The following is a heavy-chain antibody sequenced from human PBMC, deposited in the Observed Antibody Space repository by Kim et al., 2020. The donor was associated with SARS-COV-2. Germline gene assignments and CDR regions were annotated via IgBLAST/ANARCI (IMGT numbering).Heavy chain of an antibody. CDR1: GYTFTSYA. V-gene: IGHV1-3*01. Sequence: ASVKVSCKASGYTFTSYAMHWVRQAPGQSLEWMGWINAGNGNTKYSQKFKGRVTITRDTSASTAYMELSSLRSEDTAVYYCARDVRGYSYGYWYYGMDVWGQGTTVTVS. D-gene: IGHD5-18*01. CDR3: ARDVRGYSYGYWYYGMDV. J-gene: IGHJ6*02. CDR2: INAGNGNT.